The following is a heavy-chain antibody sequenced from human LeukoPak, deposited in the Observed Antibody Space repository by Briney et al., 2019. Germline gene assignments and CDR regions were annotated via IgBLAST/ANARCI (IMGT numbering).Heavy chain of an antibody. CDR2: INPNSGGT. CDR1: GYTFTGYY. V-gene: IGHV1-2*02. CDR3: AREYCSSTSCYTTPNWFDP. D-gene: IGHD2-2*02. Sequence: ASVKVSCKASGYTFTGYYMHWVRQAPGQGPEWMGWINPNSGGTNYAQKFQGRVTMTRDTSISTAYMELSRLRSDDTAVYYCAREYCSSTSCYTTPNWFDPWGQGTLVTVSS. J-gene: IGHJ5*02.